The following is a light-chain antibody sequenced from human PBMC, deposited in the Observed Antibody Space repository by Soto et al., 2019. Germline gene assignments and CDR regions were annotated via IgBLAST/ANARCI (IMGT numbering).Light chain of an antibody. CDR1: QSVSSY. J-gene: IGKJ1*01. CDR3: QQYGSSGT. V-gene: IGKV3-20*01. CDR2: DAS. Sequence: EIVLTQSPATLSLSPGERARLSGRASQSVSSYLAWYQQKPGQAPTLLIYDASNRATGIPDRFSGGGSGTDFTLTISRLEPEDFAVYYCQQYGSSGTFGQGTKVDIK.